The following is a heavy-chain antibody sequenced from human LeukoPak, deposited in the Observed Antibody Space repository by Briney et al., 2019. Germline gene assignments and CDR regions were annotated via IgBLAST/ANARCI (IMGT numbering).Heavy chain of an antibody. CDR2: ISYDGSNK. V-gene: IGHV3-30-3*01. CDR3: AKEPDIVVVPAANLGWFDP. Sequence: GRSLRLSCAASGFTFSSYAMHWVRQAPGKGLEWVAVISYDGSNKYYADSVKGRFTISRDNSKNTLYLQMNSLRAEDTAVYYCAKEPDIVVVPAANLGWFDPWGQGTLVTVSS. CDR1: GFTFSSYA. D-gene: IGHD2-2*01. J-gene: IGHJ5*02.